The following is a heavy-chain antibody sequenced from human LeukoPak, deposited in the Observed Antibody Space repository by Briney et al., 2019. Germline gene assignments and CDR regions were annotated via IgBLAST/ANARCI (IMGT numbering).Heavy chain of an antibody. CDR2: ISAYNGNT. CDR3: ARDRPYSSGWYGLDAFDI. J-gene: IGHJ3*02. CDR1: GYTFTSYG. Sequence: ASVKVSCKASGYTFTSYGISWVRQALGQGLEWMGWISAYNGNTNYAQKLQGRVTMTTDTSTSTAYMELRSLRSDDTAVYYCARDRPYSSGWYGLDAFDIWGQGTMVTVSS. D-gene: IGHD6-19*01. V-gene: IGHV1-18*01.